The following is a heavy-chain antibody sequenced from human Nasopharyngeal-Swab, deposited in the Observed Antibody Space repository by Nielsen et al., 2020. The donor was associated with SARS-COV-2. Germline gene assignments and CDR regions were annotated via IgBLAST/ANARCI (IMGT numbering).Heavy chain of an antibody. J-gene: IGHJ5*02. CDR2: IWYDGSNK. CDR1: GFTFSSYG. D-gene: IGHD6-19*01. V-gene: IGHV3-30*02. CDR3: AKEGIAVAAGSWFDP. Sequence: GGSLRLSCAASGFTFSSYGMHWVRQAPGKGLEWVAVIWYDGSNKYYADSVKGRFTISRDNSKNTLYLQMNSLRAEDTAVYYCAKEGIAVAAGSWFDPWGQGTLATVSS.